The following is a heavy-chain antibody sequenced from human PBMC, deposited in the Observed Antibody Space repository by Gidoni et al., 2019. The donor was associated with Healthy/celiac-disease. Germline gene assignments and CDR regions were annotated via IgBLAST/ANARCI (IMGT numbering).Heavy chain of an antibody. CDR1: GFTFSSYA. V-gene: IGHV3-23*01. Sequence: EVQLLESGGGLVQPGGSLRLSCAASGFTFSSYAMSWVRQAPGKGLEWVSAISGSGGSTYYADSVKGRFTISRDNSKNTLYLQMNSLRAEDTAVYYCAKKVGIAVAGTDLGFDYWGQGTLVTVSS. J-gene: IGHJ4*02. CDR3: AKKVGIAVAGTDLGFDY. D-gene: IGHD6-19*01. CDR2: ISGSGGST.